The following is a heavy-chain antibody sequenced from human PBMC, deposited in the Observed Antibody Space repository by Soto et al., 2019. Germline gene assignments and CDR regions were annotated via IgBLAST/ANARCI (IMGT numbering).Heavy chain of an antibody. CDR2: ISAYSGHT. CDR1: GLMLTIYG. D-gene: IGHD5-12*01. Sequence: GASVKVSCKASGLMLTIYGFTWVRQAPGQGLEWRGWISAYSGHTKYAQKLEGRVTLTTDQSTSTAYMEQRRLRSDDTAVYHCARRGGSDPNGMGVWVQGTTVTVTS. J-gene: IGHJ6*02. V-gene: IGHV1-18*01. CDR3: ARRGGSDPNGMGV.